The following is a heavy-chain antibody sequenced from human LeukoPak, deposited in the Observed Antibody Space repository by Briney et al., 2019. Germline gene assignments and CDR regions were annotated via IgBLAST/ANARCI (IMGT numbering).Heavy chain of an antibody. CDR3: ARVDSSSWSYYFDY. J-gene: IGHJ4*02. D-gene: IGHD6-13*01. Sequence: PGGSLRLSCAASGFTFSSYAMTWVRRAPGKGLEWVAVISYDGSNKYYADSVKGRFTISRDNSKNTLYLQMSSLRAEDTAVYYCARVDSSSWSYYFDYWGQGTLVTVSS. CDR1: GFTFSSYA. CDR2: ISYDGSNK. V-gene: IGHV3-30-3*01.